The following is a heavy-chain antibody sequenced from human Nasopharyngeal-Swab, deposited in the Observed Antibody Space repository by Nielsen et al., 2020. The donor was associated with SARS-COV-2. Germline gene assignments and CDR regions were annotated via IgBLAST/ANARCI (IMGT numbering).Heavy chain of an antibody. CDR3: ARGRDYGDYVDYFDY. CDR2: LPPRCRP. Sequence: WIRQPPGKGLEWIGELPPRCRPPSPPSLPIRFPISVDTSKNQFSLKLSSVTAADTAVYYCARGRDYGDYVDYFDYWGQGTLVTVSS. J-gene: IGHJ4*02. D-gene: IGHD4-17*01. V-gene: IGHV4-34*01.